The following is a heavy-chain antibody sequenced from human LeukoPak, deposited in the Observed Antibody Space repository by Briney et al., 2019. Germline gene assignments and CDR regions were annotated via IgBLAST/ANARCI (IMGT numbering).Heavy chain of an antibody. V-gene: IGHV3-23*01. Sequence: PGGSLRLSCAASGFTFPAYAMNWVRQAPWKGLEWVSVISGTGGSTYYADSVKGRFTISRDNSKNTLNLQMNSLRAEDTAVYYCAKRGSGDYFDYWGQGTLVTVSS. CDR3: AKRGSGDYFDY. CDR2: ISGTGGST. CDR1: GFTFPAYA. D-gene: IGHD3-16*01. J-gene: IGHJ4*02.